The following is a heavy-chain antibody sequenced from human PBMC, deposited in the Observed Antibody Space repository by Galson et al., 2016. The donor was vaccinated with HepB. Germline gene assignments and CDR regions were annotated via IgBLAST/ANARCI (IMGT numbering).Heavy chain of an antibody. V-gene: IGHV3-74*01. Sequence: SLRLSCAASGFIFRSYWMHWVRQAPGKGLVWVSRINNDGNTISYADSVKGRFTISRDNAKNTLYLQMNSLRAEDTAVYYCTRVPFGGTGEDWLDPWGQGTLVTVSS. CDR1: GFIFRSYW. CDR3: TRVPFGGTGEDWLDP. J-gene: IGHJ5*02. D-gene: IGHD3-16*01. CDR2: INNDGNTI.